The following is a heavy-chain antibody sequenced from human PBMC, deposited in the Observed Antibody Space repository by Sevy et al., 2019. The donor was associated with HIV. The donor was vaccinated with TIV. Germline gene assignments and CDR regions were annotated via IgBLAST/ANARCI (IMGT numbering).Heavy chain of an antibody. Sequence: GGSLRLSCAASGLTFSNYGMHWVRQAPGKGLEWVAFIRFDGSNKYYADSVKGRFTISRDNSKNTLYLQMNSLRTEDTAVYYCCTSAWYGDFWGQGTLVTDSS. D-gene: IGHD6-19*01. J-gene: IGHJ4*02. V-gene: IGHV3-30*02. CDR2: IRFDGSNK. CDR1: GLTFSNYG. CDR3: CTSAWYGDF.